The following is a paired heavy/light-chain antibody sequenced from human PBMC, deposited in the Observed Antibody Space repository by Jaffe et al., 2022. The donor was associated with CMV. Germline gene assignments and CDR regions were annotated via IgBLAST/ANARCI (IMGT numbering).Heavy chain of an antibody. Sequence: QVQLVQSGAEVKKPGASVKVSCKASGYTFTSYGISWVRQAPGQGLEWMGWISAYNGNTNYAQKLQGRVTMTTDTSTSTAYMELRSLRSDDTAVYYCARARGWPNWNLPLQWIYYYMDVWGKGTTVTVSS. D-gene: IGHD1-20*01. V-gene: IGHV1-18*04. CDR2: ISAYNGNT. CDR3: ARARGWPNWNLPLQWIYYYMDV. J-gene: IGHJ6*03. CDR1: GYTFTSYG.
Light chain of an antibody. V-gene: IGLV2-14*03. CDR3: SSYTSSSTLLG. CDR1: SSDVGGYNY. CDR2: DVS. Sequence: QSALTQPASVSGSPGQSITISCTGTSSDVGGYNYVSWYQQHPGKAPKLMIYDVSNRPSGVSNRFSGSKSGNTASLTISGLQAEDEADYYCSSYTSSSTLLGFGGGTKLTVL. J-gene: IGLJ3*02.